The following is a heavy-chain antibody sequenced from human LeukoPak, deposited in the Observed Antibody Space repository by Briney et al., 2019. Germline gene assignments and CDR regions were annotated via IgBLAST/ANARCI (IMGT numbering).Heavy chain of an antibody. CDR3: AKETRTGGDYYPHFDY. V-gene: IGHV3-23*01. CDR1: GFTFSSYA. Sequence: GGSLRLSCAASGFTFSSYAMSWVRQAPGKGLEWVSTISGSGGSTYYPDSVKGRFTISRDNSKNTLYLQMNSLRAEDKAIYYCAKETRTGGDYYPHFDYWGQGTLVTVSS. J-gene: IGHJ4*02. CDR2: ISGSGGST. D-gene: IGHD4-17*01.